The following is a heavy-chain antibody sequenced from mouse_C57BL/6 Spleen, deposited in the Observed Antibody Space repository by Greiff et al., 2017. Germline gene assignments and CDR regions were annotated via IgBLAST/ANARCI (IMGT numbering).Heavy chain of an antibody. CDR1: GFTFSSYA. CDR3: ARVYYSNAPDY. Sequence: EVQGVESGGGLVKPGGSLKLSCAASGFTFSSYAMSWVRQTPEKRLEWVATISDGGSYTYYPDNVKGRFTISRDNAKNNLYLQMSHLKSEDTAMYYCARVYYSNAPDYWGQGTTLTVSS. D-gene: IGHD2-5*01. J-gene: IGHJ2*01. CDR2: ISDGGSYT. V-gene: IGHV5-4*01.